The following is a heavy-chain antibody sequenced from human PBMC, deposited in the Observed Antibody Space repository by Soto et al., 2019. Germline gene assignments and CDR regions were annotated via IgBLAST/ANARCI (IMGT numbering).Heavy chain of an antibody. CDR2: IYYSGST. D-gene: IGHD6-6*01. Sequence: SETLSLTCTVSGGSISSSSYYWGWIRQPPGKGLEWIGSIYYSGSTYYNPSLKSRVTISVDTSKNQFSLKLSSVTAADTAVYYCARQGGARLAYWGQGTLVTVSS. CDR1: GGSISSSSYY. J-gene: IGHJ4*02. V-gene: IGHV4-39*01. CDR3: ARQGGARLAY.